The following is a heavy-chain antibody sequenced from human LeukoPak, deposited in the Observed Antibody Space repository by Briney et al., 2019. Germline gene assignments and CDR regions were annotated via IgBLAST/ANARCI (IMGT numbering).Heavy chain of an antibody. V-gene: IGHV4-39*07. CDR2: IYYSGST. Sequence: PSETLSLTCTVSGGSISSSSYYWGWIRQPPGKGLEWIGCIYYSGSTYYNPSLKSRVTISVDTSRNQFSLKLSSVTAADTAVYYCARPGYCSGGSCDKYYYYYMDVWGKGTTVTVSS. CDR3: ARPGYCSGGSCDKYYYYYMDV. CDR1: GGSISSSSYY. D-gene: IGHD2-15*01. J-gene: IGHJ6*03.